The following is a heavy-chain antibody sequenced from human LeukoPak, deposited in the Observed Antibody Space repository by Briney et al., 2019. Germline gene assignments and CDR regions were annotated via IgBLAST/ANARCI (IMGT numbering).Heavy chain of an antibody. CDR3: AREGRITGTTGNWFDP. CDR1: GYTFTSYY. D-gene: IGHD1-7*01. CDR2: INPSGGST. Sequence: GASVKVSCKASGYTFTSYYMHWVRQAPGQGLEWMGIINPSGGSTSYAQKFQGRVTMTRDTSTSTVYMELSSLRSEDTAVYYCAREGRITGTTGNWFDPWGQGTLVTVSS. J-gene: IGHJ5*02. V-gene: IGHV1-46*01.